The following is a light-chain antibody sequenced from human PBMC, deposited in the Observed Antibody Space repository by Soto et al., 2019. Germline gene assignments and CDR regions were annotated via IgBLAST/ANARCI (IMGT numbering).Light chain of an antibody. Sequence: EIVLTQSPATLSLSPGERATLSCRASQSARSYLAWYQQKPGQAPRLLTYDVSNRATGIPARFSGSGFETDFSLTIRSLEPEDFAVYYCQQRSAWPLTFGGGTKVDIK. V-gene: IGKV3-11*01. CDR3: QQRSAWPLT. J-gene: IGKJ4*01. CDR2: DVS. CDR1: QSARSY.